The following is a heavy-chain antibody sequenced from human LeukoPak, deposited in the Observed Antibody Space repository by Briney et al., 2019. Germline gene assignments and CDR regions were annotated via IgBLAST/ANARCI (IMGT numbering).Heavy chain of an antibody. CDR3: TTDILWFGDEAY. CDR2: IKSKTDGGTT. CDR1: GFTFSNAW. D-gene: IGHD3-10*01. Sequence: GGSLRLSCAASGFTFSNAWMSWVRQAPGKGLEWVGRIKSKTDGGTTDYAAPVKGRFTISRDDSKNTLYLQMNSLKTEDTAVYYCTTDILWFGDEAYWGQGTLVTVSS. V-gene: IGHV3-15*01. J-gene: IGHJ4*02.